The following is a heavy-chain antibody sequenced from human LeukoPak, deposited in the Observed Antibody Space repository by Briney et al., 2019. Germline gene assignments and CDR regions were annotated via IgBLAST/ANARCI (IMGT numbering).Heavy chain of an antibody. CDR2: ISSSSSYI. V-gene: IGHV3-21*01. CDR1: GFTFSSYS. J-gene: IGHJ4*02. Sequence: GGSLRLSCAASGFTFSSYSMNWVRQAPGKGLEWVSSISSSSSYIHYADSVKGRFTISRDNAKNSLYLQMNSLRAEDTAVYYCARVPDYYGSGSYEGYWGQGTLVTVSS. D-gene: IGHD3-10*01. CDR3: ARVPDYYGSGSYEGY.